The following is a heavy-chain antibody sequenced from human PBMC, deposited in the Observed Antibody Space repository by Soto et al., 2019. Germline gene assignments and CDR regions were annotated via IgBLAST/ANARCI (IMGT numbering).Heavy chain of an antibody. CDR2: IIPIFGTA. V-gene: IGHV1-69*01. CDR1: GGTFSSYA. D-gene: IGHD2-2*01. J-gene: IGHJ5*02. Sequence: QVQLVQSGAEVKKPGSSVKVSCKASGGTFSSYAISWVRQAPGQGLEWMGGIIPIFGTANYAQKFQGRVTMTVDESTSAAYMELSSLRSENTAVYYCAREFFVTRRRYCSSTSCHGWFDPWGQGTLVTVSS. CDR3: AREFFVTRRRYCSSTSCHGWFDP.